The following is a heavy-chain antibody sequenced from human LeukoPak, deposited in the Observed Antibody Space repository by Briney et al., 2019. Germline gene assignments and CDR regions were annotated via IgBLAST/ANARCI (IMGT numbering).Heavy chain of an antibody. V-gene: IGHV3-48*02. J-gene: IGHJ4*02. CDR1: GFTFSTYA. CDR3: ALKGPDY. CDR2: LSSSGTFI. Sequence: GGSLRLSCAASGFTFSTYAMSWVRQAPGKGLEWVSYLSSSGTFIYYADSVKGRFTISRDNAKNSLYLQMSSLRDEDTAVYFCALKGPDYWGQGTLVTVSS.